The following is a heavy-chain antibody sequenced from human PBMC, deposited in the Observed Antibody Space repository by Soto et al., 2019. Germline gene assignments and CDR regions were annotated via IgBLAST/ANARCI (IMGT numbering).Heavy chain of an antibody. CDR3: ARVNSSGWYLLDY. V-gene: IGHV1-2*02. Sequence: ASVKVSCKASGYTFTGYYMHWVRQAPGQGLEWMGWINPNSGGTNCAQKFQGRVTMTRDTSISTAYMELSRLRSDDTAVYYCARVNSSGWYLLDYWGQGTLVTFSS. CDR1: GYTFTGYY. D-gene: IGHD6-19*01. J-gene: IGHJ4*02. CDR2: INPNSGGT.